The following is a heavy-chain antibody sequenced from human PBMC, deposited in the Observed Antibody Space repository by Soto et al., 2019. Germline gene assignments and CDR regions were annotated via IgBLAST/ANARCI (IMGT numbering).Heavy chain of an antibody. CDR2: INHSGST. CDR1: GGSFSGYY. CDR3: ARGLRDSSSWYGVYCFDP. D-gene: IGHD6-13*01. V-gene: IGHV4-34*01. J-gene: IGHJ5*02. Sequence: QVQLQQWGAGLLKPSETLSLTCAVYGGSFSGYYWSWIRQPPGKGLEWIGEINHSGSTKYNPSLKRRVIISVHASKNQFSLKLSSGTAADTAVYYCARGLRDSSSWYGVYCFDPWCQGTLVTVSS.